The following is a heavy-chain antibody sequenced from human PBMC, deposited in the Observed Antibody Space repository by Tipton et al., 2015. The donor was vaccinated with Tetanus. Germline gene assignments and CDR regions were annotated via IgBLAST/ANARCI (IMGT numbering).Heavy chain of an antibody. CDR3: ARRDRYNTDSFHL. CDR2: IYHSGTT. Sequence: TLSLTCTVSGGQFISSSFYFGWIRQPPGKGLEWVGSIYHSGTTYYNPSLNSRVNISSFASKNEISLTLTSVTAADTAAYYCARRDRYNTDSFHLWGQGTMVTV. J-gene: IGHJ3*01. CDR1: GGQFISSSFY. V-gene: IGHV4-39*01. D-gene: IGHD5-18*01.